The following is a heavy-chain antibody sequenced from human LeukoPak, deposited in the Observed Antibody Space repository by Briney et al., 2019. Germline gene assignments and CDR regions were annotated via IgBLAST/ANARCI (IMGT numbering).Heavy chain of an antibody. CDR3: ARDDVAVTGALDF. D-gene: IGHD6-19*01. CDR2: IWYDGSNK. V-gene: IGHV3-33*01. Sequence: ARPAPCKGLDLGAVIWYDGSNKYYADSVKGRFTISRDNSKNTLYLQMKSLRAEDTAVYYCARDDVAVTGALDFWGQGTLVTVSS. J-gene: IGHJ4*02.